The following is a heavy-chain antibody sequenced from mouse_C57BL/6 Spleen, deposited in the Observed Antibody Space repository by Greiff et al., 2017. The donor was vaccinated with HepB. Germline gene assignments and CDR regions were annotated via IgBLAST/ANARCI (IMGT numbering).Heavy chain of an antibody. V-gene: IGHV1-15*01. Sequence: VQLQESGAELVRPGASVTLSCKASGYTFTDYEMHWVKQTPVHGLEWIGAIDPETGGTAYNQKFKGKAILTADKSSSTAYMELRSLTSEDSAVYYCTRRDITTVVATHWYFDVWGTVTTVTVSS. CDR1: GYTFTDYE. D-gene: IGHD1-1*01. CDR3: TRRDITTVVATHWYFDV. J-gene: IGHJ1*03. CDR2: IDPETGGT.